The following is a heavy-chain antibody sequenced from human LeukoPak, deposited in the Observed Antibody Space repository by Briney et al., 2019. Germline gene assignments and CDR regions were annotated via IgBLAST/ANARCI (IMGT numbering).Heavy chain of an antibody. CDR1: GFTFNSYS. V-gene: IGHV3-66*04. CDR3: ARRAGAYSHPYDY. J-gene: IGHJ4*02. Sequence: PGGSLRLSCAASGFTFNSYSMNWVRQAPGKGLEWVSHIYSGGFTQFAGSVRGRFTISRDNSKNTLYLQMNSLRAEDTAVYYCARRAGAYSHPYDYWGQGTLVTVSS. D-gene: IGHD4/OR15-4a*01. CDR2: IYSGGFT.